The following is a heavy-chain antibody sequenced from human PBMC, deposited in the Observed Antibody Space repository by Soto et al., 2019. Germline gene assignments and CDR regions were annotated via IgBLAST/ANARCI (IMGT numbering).Heavy chain of an antibody. D-gene: IGHD2-15*01. CDR3: ARRRGYCSCSRCYWPYP. CDR2: IYYSGST. CDR1: GGSISSSSYY. J-gene: IGHJ5*02. V-gene: IGHV4-39*01. Sequence: QLQLQESGPGLVKPSETLSLTCTVSGGSISSSSYYWGWIRQPPRKGLEWIGSIYYSGSTYYNPSLNSRVTRSVATSKIPFSPKLSCLTAASTTMYYCARRRGYCSCSRCYWPYPWGQRSLCIVCS.